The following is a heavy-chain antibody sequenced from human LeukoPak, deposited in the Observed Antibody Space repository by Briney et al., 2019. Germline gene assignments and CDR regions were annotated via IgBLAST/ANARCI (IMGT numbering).Heavy chain of an antibody. CDR3: ARSFVVVPDYYYYYYMDV. CDR2: IYYSGNT. CDR1: GDSISTSNSY. J-gene: IGHJ6*03. V-gene: IGHV4-39*07. D-gene: IGHD2-2*01. Sequence: SETLSLTCAVSGDSISTSNSYWGWIRRPPGKGLEWVGSIYYSGNTYYNPSLKSRVTISVDTSKNQFSLKLSSVTAADTAVYYCARSFVVVPDYYYYYYMDVWGKGATVTVSS.